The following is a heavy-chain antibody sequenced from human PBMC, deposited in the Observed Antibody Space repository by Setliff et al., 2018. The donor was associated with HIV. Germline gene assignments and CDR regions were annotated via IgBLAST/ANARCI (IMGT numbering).Heavy chain of an antibody. D-gene: IGHD3-10*01. CDR3: ARGNYYGSGSPWYFDF. CDR2: INHSGNT. J-gene: IGHJ2*01. CDR1: GGSFSGYY. V-gene: IGHV4-34*01. Sequence: SETLSLTCAVYGGSFSGYYWTWIRQPPGKGLEWIGEINHSGNTNYNPSLKSRVTMSVDTSKTEFSLKLNSVTAADTAVYFCARGNYYGSGSPWYFDFWGRGILVTVSS.